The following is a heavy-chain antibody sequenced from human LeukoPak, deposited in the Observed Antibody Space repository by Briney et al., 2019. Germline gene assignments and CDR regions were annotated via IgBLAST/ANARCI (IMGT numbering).Heavy chain of an antibody. D-gene: IGHD3-10*01. CDR2: ISYDGSNK. V-gene: IGHV3-30*04. CDR3: AGGPRGSGNWFDP. Sequence: QPGGSLRLSCAASGFTFSSYAMHWVRQAPGKGLEWVAVISYDGSNKYYADSVKGRFTISRDNSKNTLYLQMNSLRAEDTAVYYCAGGPRGSGNWFDPWGPGTLVTVSS. CDR1: GFTFSSYA. J-gene: IGHJ5*02.